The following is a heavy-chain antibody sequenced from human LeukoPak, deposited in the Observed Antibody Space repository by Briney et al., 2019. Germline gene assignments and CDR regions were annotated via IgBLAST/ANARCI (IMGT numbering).Heavy chain of an antibody. J-gene: IGHJ5*02. CDR1: GGSFSGYY. CDR3: ARGVVRRYSWFDP. CDR2: INHSGST. V-gene: IGHV4-34*01. Sequence: PSETLSLTCAVYGGSFSGYYWSWIRQPPGKGLEWIGEINHSGSTNYNPSLKSRVTISVDTSKNQFSLKLSSVAAADTAVYYCARGVVRRYSWFDPWGQGTLVTVSS. D-gene: IGHD3-10*01.